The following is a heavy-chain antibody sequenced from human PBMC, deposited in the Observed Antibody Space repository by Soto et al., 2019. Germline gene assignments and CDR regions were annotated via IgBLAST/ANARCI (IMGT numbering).Heavy chain of an antibody. D-gene: IGHD3-10*01. V-gene: IGHV4-30-2*01. J-gene: IGHJ4*02. CDR3: ARVGLGELLWFGELLNGYFDY. CDR2: IYHSGST. Sequence: NPSETLSLTCAVSGGSISSDGYSWSWIRQPPGKGLEWIGYIYHSGSTYYNPSLKSRVTISVDRSKNQFSLKLSSVTAAGTVVYYCARVGLGELLWFGELLNGYFDYWGRGTLVTVSS. CDR1: GGSISSDGYS.